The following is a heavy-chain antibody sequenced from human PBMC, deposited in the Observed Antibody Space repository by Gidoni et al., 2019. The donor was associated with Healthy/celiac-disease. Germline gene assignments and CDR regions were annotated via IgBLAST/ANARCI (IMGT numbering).Heavy chain of an antibody. CDR1: GFTFRSYA. CDR3: ARGDHSSGYYSPGFDY. Sequence: QVQLVESGGGVVQPGRSLRLSCAASGFTFRSYAMHWVRQAPGKGLEWVAVISYDGSNKYYADSVKGRFTIARDNSKNTLYLQMNSLRAEDTAVYYCARGDHSSGYYSPGFDYWGQGTLVTVSS. D-gene: IGHD3-22*01. V-gene: IGHV3-30*04. J-gene: IGHJ4*02. CDR2: ISYDGSNK.